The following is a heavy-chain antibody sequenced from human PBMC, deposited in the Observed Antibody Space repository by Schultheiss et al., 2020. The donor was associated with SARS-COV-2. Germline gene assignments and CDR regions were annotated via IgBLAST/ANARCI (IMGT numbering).Heavy chain of an antibody. Sequence: GGSLRLSCAASGFTFSSYWMHWVRQAPGKGLVWVSAISGSGGSTYYADSVKGRFTISRDNSKNTLYLQMNSLRAEDTAVYYCARGPVYKTWFDPWGQGTLVTVSS. V-gene: IGHV3-23*01. D-gene: IGHD5-24*01. CDR1: GFTFSSYW. J-gene: IGHJ5*02. CDR3: ARGPVYKTWFDP. CDR2: ISGSGGST.